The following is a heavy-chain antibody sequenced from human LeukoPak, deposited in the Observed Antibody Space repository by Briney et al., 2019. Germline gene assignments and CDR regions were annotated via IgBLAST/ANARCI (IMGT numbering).Heavy chain of an antibody. D-gene: IGHD1-26*01. V-gene: IGHV1-2*02. CDR3: ARDELDNAGVDY. CDR1: GYTFTGYY. J-gene: IGHJ4*02. Sequence: ASVKVSCKASGYTFTGYYMHWVRQAPRQGLEWMGWINPNSGGTNYAQKFQGRVTMTRDTSISTAYMELSRLRSDDTAVYYCARDELDNAGVDYWGQGTLVTVSS. CDR2: INPNSGGT.